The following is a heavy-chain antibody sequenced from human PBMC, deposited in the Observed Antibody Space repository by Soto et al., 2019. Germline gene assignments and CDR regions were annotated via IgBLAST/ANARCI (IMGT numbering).Heavy chain of an antibody. J-gene: IGHJ5*02. CDR3: ARAGITMVRGPYFGNWFDP. CDR2: INPNSGGT. Sequence: ASVKVSCKASGYTFTGYYMHWVRQAPGQGLEWMGWINPNSGGTNYAQKFQGWVTMTRDTSISTAYMELSRLRSDDTAVYYCARAGITMVRGPYFGNWFDPWGQGTLVTVSS. V-gene: IGHV1-2*04. CDR1: GYTFTGYY. D-gene: IGHD3-10*01.